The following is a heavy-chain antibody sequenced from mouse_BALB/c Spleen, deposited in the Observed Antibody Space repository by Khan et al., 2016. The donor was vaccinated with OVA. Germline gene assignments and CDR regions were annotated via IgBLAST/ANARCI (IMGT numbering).Heavy chain of an antibody. V-gene: IGHV1S136*01. CDR3: GPVGTYDVSFAY. J-gene: IGHJ3*01. Sequence: EVQLQESGPELVKPGASVKMSCKAAGYTFTSYVMHWVKQKPGLGLEWIGYIYPFNDDTKYNEKFIGKATLTSDKSSSTAYMELSSLTSEDSAVYYCGPVGTYDVSFAYWGQGTLVTVSA. CDR1: GYTFTSYV. D-gene: IGHD2-12*01. CDR2: IYPFNDDT.